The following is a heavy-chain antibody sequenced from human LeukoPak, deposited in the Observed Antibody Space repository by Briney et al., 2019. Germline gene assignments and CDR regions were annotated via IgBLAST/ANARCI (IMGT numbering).Heavy chain of an antibody. J-gene: IGHJ4*02. V-gene: IGHV4-34*01. CDR2: INHSGST. CDR1: GGSFSGYY. D-gene: IGHD3-22*01. CDR3: ARGGGTYYYDSSGYYWD. Sequence: SETLSLTCAVYGGSFSGYYWSWIRQPPGKGLEWIGEINHSGSTNYNPSLKSRVTISVDTSKNQFSLKLSSVTAADTAVYYCARGGGTYYYDSSGYYWDWGQGTLVTVSS.